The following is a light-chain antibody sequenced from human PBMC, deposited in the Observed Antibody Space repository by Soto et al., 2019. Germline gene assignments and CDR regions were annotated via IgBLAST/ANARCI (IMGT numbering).Light chain of an antibody. V-gene: IGKV3-11*01. CDR1: QSVSSY. CDR3: QQRSNWPIP. J-gene: IGKJ5*01. Sequence: EIVLTQSPATLSLSPGERATLSCRASQSVSSYLAWYQQKPGQAPRLLIYDASNRATGTPARFSGSGSGTDFTLTISSLEPEDFAVYYCQQRSNWPIPFGQGTRLEIK. CDR2: DAS.